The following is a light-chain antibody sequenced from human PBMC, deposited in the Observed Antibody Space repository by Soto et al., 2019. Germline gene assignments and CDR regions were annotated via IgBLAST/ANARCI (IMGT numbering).Light chain of an antibody. CDR1: ESIARH. Sequence: DIPMTQSPSPLSASVGDRVTITCRASESIARHLNWYQQKPGKAPKLLIYAASSLQNGVPSRFRGGGSGTDFTLTISNPQPEDFATYYCQQSYSGLSITCGQGTRLEIK. V-gene: IGKV1-39*01. CDR3: QQSYSGLSIT. CDR2: AAS. J-gene: IGKJ5*01.